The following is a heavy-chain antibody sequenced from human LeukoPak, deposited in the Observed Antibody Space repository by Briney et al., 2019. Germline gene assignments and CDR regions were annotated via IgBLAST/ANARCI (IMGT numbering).Heavy chain of an antibody. J-gene: IGHJ6*04. CDR2: ISSSSSTI. D-gene: IGHD4-11*01. Sequence: PGGSLRLSCAASGVTFSSYSMNWVRQAPGKGLEWVSYISSSSSTIYYADSVKGRFTISRDNAKNSLYLQMNSLRAEDTAVYYCARDYDYSNYGPMDVWGKGTTVTVSS. CDR3: ARDYDYSNYGPMDV. CDR1: GVTFSSYS. V-gene: IGHV3-48*01.